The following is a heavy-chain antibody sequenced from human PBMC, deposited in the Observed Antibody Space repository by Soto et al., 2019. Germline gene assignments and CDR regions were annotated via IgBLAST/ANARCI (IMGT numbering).Heavy chain of an antibody. CDR2: INAGNGNT. V-gene: IGHV1-3*01. J-gene: IGHJ4*02. CDR3: ARDLGFGLSDY. D-gene: IGHD3-10*01. Sequence: QVQLVQSGAEVKKPGASVKVSCKASGYTFTSYAMHWVRQAPGQRLEWMGWINAGNGNTKYSQKFQGXXTITRDXXXXXXXXXLSGLRSEDTAVYSCARDLGFGLSDYWGQGTLVTVSS. CDR1: GYTFTSYA.